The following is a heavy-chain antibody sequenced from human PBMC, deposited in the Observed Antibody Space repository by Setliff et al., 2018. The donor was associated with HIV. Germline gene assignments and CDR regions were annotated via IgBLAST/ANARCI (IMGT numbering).Heavy chain of an antibody. Sequence: ASVKVSCKASGYTFTSYYIHWVRQAPGQGLEWMGRINPSGGSTSYAQKFQGRVTMTRDTSTSTVYMELSSLRSEDTAMYYCANGYSSGWYLVTAFDIWGQGTTVTVSS. CDR1: GYTFTSYY. V-gene: IGHV1-46*01. J-gene: IGHJ3*02. D-gene: IGHD6-19*01. CDR2: INPSGGST. CDR3: ANGYSSGWYLVTAFDI.